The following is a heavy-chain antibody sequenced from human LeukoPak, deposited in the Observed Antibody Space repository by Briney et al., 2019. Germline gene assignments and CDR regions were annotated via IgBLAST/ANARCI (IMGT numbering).Heavy chain of an antibody. CDR2: IYSGGTT. J-gene: IGHJ4*02. Sequence: GGSLNLSCPASGVPFSSNYMSWVRQAPGKGLEWVSVIYSGGTTYYADSVKGRFTISRDTSKNTLYLQMNSLRAEDTAVYYCAKGRYELGGWGQGTLVTVSS. D-gene: IGHD3-16*01. CDR1: GVPFSSNY. CDR3: AKGRYELGG. V-gene: IGHV3-66*01.